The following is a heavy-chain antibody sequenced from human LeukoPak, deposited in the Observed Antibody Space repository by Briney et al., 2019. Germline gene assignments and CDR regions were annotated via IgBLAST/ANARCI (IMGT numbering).Heavy chain of an antibody. D-gene: IGHD5-18*01. J-gene: IGHJ4*02. V-gene: IGHV4-39*01. Sequence: SETLSLTCTVSGGSLSSSSYYWGWIRQPPGKGLEWIGGIYDSVSTYYNPSLKRRVTISVDTSKNQFSLKLSSVTAADTAVYYCARALQGLYWGYSYGYWGQGALVTVSS. CDR3: ARALQGLYWGYSYGY. CDR1: GGSLSSSSYY. CDR2: IYDSVST.